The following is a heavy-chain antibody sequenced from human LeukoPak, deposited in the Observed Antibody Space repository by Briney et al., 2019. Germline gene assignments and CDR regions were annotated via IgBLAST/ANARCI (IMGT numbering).Heavy chain of an antibody. V-gene: IGHV4-59*01. J-gene: IGHJ4*02. D-gene: IGHD2-2*01. CDR1: GGSISSYY. CDR3: ARSAVVVPAAWA. Sequence: SETLSLTCTVSGGSISSYYWSWIRQPPGKGLEWIGYIYYSGSTNYNPSLKSRVTISVDTSKNQFSLKLSSVTAADTAVYYCARSAVVVPAAWAWGQGTLVTVSS. CDR2: IYYSGST.